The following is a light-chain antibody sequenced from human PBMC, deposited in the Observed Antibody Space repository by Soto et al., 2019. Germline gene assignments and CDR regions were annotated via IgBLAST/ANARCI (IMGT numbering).Light chain of an antibody. J-gene: IGKJ1*01. Sequence: EIVMTQSPATLSVSPGQRTTLSCRASQSVSSNLAWYQQKPGQAPRLLIYGASTRATGIPARFSGSGSGTEFTRTISSLQSEDFAVYYCQHYNNWPRTFGQGTKVELK. CDR3: QHYNNWPRT. CDR1: QSVSSN. V-gene: IGKV3-15*01. CDR2: GAS.